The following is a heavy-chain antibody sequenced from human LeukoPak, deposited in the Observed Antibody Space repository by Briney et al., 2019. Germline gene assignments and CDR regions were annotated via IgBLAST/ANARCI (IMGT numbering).Heavy chain of an antibody. J-gene: IGHJ4*02. D-gene: IGHD2-2*01. Sequence: GESLKISCKGSGYSFTSYWIGWVRQMPGKGLEWMGITYPGDSDTRYSPSFQGQVTISADKSISTAYLQWSSLKASDTAMYYCARFGVYCSSTSCWVDYWGQGTLVTVSS. CDR1: GYSFTSYW. CDR3: ARFGVYCSSTSCWVDY. V-gene: IGHV5-51*01. CDR2: TYPGDSDT.